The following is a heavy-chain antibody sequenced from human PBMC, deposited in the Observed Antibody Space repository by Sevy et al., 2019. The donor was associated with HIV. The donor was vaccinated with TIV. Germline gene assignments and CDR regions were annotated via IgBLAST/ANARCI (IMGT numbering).Heavy chain of an antibody. Sequence: GGSLRLSCAASGFTFSSYAMSWVRQAPGKGLEWVSAISGSGGSTYYADSVKGRFTISRDNSKNTLYLQMNSLRAEDTAVYYCAKVLTEYSSSFDAFDIWGQGTMVTVSS. J-gene: IGHJ3*02. V-gene: IGHV3-23*01. D-gene: IGHD6-6*01. CDR1: GFTFSSYA. CDR3: AKVLTEYSSSFDAFDI. CDR2: ISGSGGST.